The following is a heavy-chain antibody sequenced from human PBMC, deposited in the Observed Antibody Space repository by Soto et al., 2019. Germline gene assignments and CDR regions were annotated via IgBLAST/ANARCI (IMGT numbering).Heavy chain of an antibody. D-gene: IGHD2-8*01. CDR1: GFTFSSYS. CDR2: ITSDSSTI. CDR3: ARVGRGVYGMDV. Sequence: GGSLRLSCAASGFTFSSYSINWVRQAPGKGLEWFSYITSDSSTISYADSVKGRFTVSRDNAKNSLYLQMNSLRDEDTAVYYCARVGRGVYGMDVWGQGTSVTV. J-gene: IGHJ6*02. V-gene: IGHV3-48*02.